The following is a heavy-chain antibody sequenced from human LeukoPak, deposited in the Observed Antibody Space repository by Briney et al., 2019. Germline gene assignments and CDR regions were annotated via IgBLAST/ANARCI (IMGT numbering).Heavy chain of an antibody. D-gene: IGHD2-15*01. CDR3: AKQLGYCSDGSCYFPY. V-gene: IGHV3-74*01. CDR2: INSDGSAT. CDR1: GFTFSSPW. Sequence: GGSLRLSCAASGFTFSSPWMHWVRQAPGKGLVWVSRINSDGSATAYADSVKGRFTISRDNAENTLYLQMNSLRAEDTAVYYCAKQLGYCSDGSCYFPYWGQGTLVTVSS. J-gene: IGHJ4*02.